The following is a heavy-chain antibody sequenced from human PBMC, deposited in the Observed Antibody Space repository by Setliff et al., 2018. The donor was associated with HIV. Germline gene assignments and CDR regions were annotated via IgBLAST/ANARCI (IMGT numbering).Heavy chain of an antibody. CDR3: ARYPGSGYYYAPFDY. V-gene: IGHV3-23*01. D-gene: IGHD3-22*01. J-gene: IGHJ4*02. Sequence: GESLKISCTVSGFTFISSTMNWVRQAPGKGLEWVSAISGSGGSTYYADSVKGRFTISRDNSKNTLYLQMNSLRAEDTAVYYCARYPGSGYYYAPFDYWGQGTLVTVSS. CDR2: ISGSGGST. CDR1: GFTFISST.